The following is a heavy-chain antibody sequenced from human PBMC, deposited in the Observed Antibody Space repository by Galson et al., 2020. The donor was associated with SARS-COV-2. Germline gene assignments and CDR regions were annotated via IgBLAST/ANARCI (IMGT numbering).Heavy chain of an antibody. CDR1: GGSISSSSYY. D-gene: IGHD3-10*01. J-gene: IGHJ6*02. CDR2: IYYSGST. Sequence: SETLSLTCTVSGGSISSSSYYWGWIRQPPGKGLEWIGSIYYSGSTYYNPSLKSRVTISVDTSKNQFSLKLSSVTAADTAVYYCARGGTYYYGSGSYGLYGMDVWGQGTTVTVSS. V-gene: IGHV4-39*01. CDR3: ARGGTYYYGSGSYGLYGMDV.